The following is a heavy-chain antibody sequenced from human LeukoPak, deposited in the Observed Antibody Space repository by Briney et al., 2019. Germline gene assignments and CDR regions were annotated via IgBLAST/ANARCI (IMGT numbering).Heavy chain of an antibody. Sequence: GASVKVSCKASGGTFSSYAISWVRQAPGQGLERMGGIIPIFGTANYAQKFQGRVTITADKSTSTAYMELSSLRSEDTAVYYCARSYIWSGYYTGYYYYYMDVWGKGTTVTVSS. D-gene: IGHD3-3*01. J-gene: IGHJ6*03. CDR1: GGTFSSYA. CDR3: ARSYIWSGYYTGYYYYYMDV. CDR2: IIPIFGTA. V-gene: IGHV1-69*06.